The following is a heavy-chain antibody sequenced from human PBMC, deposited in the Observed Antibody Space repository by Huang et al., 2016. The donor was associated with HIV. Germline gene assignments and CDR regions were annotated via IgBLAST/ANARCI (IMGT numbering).Heavy chain of an antibody. D-gene: IGHD2-21*02. V-gene: IGHV3-30-3*01. Sequence: QVQLVESGGGVVQPGRSLRLSCAVSGHTFSSYVMHWVRRAPGKGLEWVAVITDEGSNKWYADSVKGRFTIARDNSKNTLYLQINSLRAEDTAVYYCASLQTMGPSSRVVTAIRQLDYWGQGTLVTVSS. CDR1: GHTFSSYV. CDR2: ITDEGSNK. CDR3: ASLQTMGPSSRVVTAIRQLDY. J-gene: IGHJ4*02.